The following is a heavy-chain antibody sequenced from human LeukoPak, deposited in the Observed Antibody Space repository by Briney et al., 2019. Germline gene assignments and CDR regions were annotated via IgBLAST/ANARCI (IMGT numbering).Heavy chain of an antibody. J-gene: IGHJ4*02. CDR2: INTDGSST. Sequence: GSLRLSCAATGFTFSNFWLHWVRQAPGKGLVWVSRINTDGSSTNYSDSVKGRFTISRDNAKNTLYLQMNSLRAEDTAVNYYARDLYGPGYWGQGTLVTVSS. CDR3: ARDLYGPGY. V-gene: IGHV3-74*01. CDR1: GFTFSNFW. D-gene: IGHD3-10*01.